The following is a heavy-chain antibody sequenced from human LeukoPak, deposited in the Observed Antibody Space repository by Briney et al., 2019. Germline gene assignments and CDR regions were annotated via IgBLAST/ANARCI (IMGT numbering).Heavy chain of an antibody. Sequence: GASVKVSCKASGYTFNSYGINWVRQAPGQGLEWMGWISAYNGNTNYAQKFQGRVTMTTDTSTSTAYMELRSLRSDDTAVYDCATSVYGYYHFDYWGQGTLVTVSS. D-gene: IGHD4-17*01. CDR3: ATSVYGYYHFDY. CDR2: ISAYNGNT. J-gene: IGHJ4*02. V-gene: IGHV1-18*01. CDR1: GYTFNSYG.